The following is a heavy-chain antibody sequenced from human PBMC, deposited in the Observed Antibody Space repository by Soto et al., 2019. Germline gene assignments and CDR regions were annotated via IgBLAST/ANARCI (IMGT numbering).Heavy chain of an antibody. CDR2: ISAYNGNR. Sequence: QAQLVQSGSEVKKPGASVKVPCKASGYSFTDFGVNWVRQAPGQGLEWLGWISAYNGNRVYAQSFQGRLTVTTDTTRDRSYLELTNLRSDDPAIYYCARGRDILTGWKFEFWGQGTLVTVSS. CDR3: ARGRDILTGWKFEF. D-gene: IGHD3-9*01. J-gene: IGHJ4*02. V-gene: IGHV1-18*01. CDR1: GYSFTDFG.